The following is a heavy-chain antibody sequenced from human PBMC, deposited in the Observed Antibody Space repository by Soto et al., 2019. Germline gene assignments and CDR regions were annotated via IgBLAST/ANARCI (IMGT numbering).Heavy chain of an antibody. D-gene: IGHD1-7*01. J-gene: IGHJ4*02. CDR1: GYTFTSYG. Sequence: HVQLVQSGAEVKKPGASVKVSCKASGYTFTSYGISWGRQAPGQGLEWMGWISAYNGETSYVPKLQGRVTMTTDTSTSTAYMEVRSLRSDDTAVYYCARDSGTTPKTVDYWGQGTLVTVSS. CDR3: ARDSGTTPKTVDY. V-gene: IGHV1-18*04. CDR2: ISAYNGET.